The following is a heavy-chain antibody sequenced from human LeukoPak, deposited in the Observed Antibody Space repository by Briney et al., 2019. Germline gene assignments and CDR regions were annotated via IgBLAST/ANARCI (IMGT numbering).Heavy chain of an antibody. J-gene: IGHJ4*02. CDR3: ARITYYYDSSGYLIDY. Sequence: PSETLSLTCTVSGGSISSSSYYWGWIRQPPGKGLEWIGSIYYSGSTYYNPSLKSRVTISVDTSKNQFSLKLSSVTAADTAVYYCARITYYYDSSGYLIDYWGQGTLVTVSS. D-gene: IGHD3-22*01. CDR2: IYYSGST. V-gene: IGHV4-39*01. CDR1: GGSISSSSYY.